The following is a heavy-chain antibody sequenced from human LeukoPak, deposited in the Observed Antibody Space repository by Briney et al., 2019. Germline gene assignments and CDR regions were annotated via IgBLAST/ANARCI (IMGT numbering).Heavy chain of an antibody. D-gene: IGHD3-22*01. Sequence: KPSETLSLTCAVSGYSISSGYYWGWIRQPPGKGLEWIGSIYHSGSTYYNPSLKSRVTISVDTSKNQFSLKLSSVTAADTAVYYCARIDGSGYYAWYYYYYYMDVWGKGPRSPSP. J-gene: IGHJ6*03. CDR2: IYHSGST. CDR1: GYSISSGYY. CDR3: ARIDGSGYYAWYYYYYYMDV. V-gene: IGHV4-38-2*01.